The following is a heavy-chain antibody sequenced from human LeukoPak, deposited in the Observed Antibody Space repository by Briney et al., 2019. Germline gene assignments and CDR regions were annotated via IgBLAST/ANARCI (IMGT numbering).Heavy chain of an antibody. V-gene: IGHV4-39*07. CDR3: ARGKYYYGSGSS. CDR1: GGSISSSSYY. D-gene: IGHD3-10*01. Sequence: SETLSLTCTVSGGSISSSSYYWGWIRQPPGKGLEWIGSIYYSGSTYYNPSLKSRVTISVDTSKNQFSLKLSSVTAADTAVYYCARGKYYYGSGSSWGQGTLVTVSS. J-gene: IGHJ5*02. CDR2: IYYSGST.